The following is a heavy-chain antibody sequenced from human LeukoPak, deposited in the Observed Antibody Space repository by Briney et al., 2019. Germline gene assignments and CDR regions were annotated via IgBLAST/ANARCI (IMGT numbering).Heavy chain of an antibody. CDR1: GFMFSNYW. J-gene: IGHJ4*02. D-gene: IGHD4-17*01. CDR3: AARRLTVTTEIDY. CDR2: ISGSGSTT. V-gene: IGHV3-23*01. Sequence: GGSLRLSCAGSGFMFSNYWMSWVRQAPGKGLEWVSAISGSGSTTYYADSVRGRFTISRDNSKNTLYLQMNSLRAEDTAVYYCAARRLTVTTEIDYWGQGTLVTVSS.